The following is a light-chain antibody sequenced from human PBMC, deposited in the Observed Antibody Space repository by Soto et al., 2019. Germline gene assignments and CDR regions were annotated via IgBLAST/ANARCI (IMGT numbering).Light chain of an antibody. CDR2: CAS. J-gene: IGKJ1*01. V-gene: IGKV3-20*01. CDR1: QSVSNNY. Sequence: EILLTQSPGTLSLSPGERATLSCRASQSVSNNYLAWYQQKPGQAPSLLIYCASNRATGIPDRFSGSGSGTDFTLTISRLEPEDFAVYYCQPYGSSGTFGQGTKVDIK. CDR3: QPYGSSGT.